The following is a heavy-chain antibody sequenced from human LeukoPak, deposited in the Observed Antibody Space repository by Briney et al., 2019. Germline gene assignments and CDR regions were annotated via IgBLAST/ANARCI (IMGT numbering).Heavy chain of an antibody. Sequence: GGSLRLSCAASGFTFSSYEMNWVRQAPGKGLEWVSYISSSGSTIYYADSVKGRFTISRDNSKNTLYLQMNSLRAEDTAVYYCAKEMSGRGAFDIWGQGTMVTVSS. CDR2: ISSSGSTI. D-gene: IGHD3-3*01. V-gene: IGHV3-48*03. CDR1: GFTFSSYE. J-gene: IGHJ3*02. CDR3: AKEMSGRGAFDI.